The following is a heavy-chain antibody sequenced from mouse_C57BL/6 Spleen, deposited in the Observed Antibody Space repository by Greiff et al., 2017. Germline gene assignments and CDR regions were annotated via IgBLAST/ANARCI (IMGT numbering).Heavy chain of an antibody. D-gene: IGHD2-4*01. CDR2: IDPSDSYT. V-gene: IGHV1-69*01. CDR3: ARKEEYDYSWCAY. CDR1: GYTFTSYW. J-gene: IGHJ3*01. Sequence: QVQLQQPGAELVMPGASVKLSCKASGYTFTSYWMHWVKQRPGQGLEWIGEIDPSDSYTNYNQKFTGKSTLTVDKSSSTAYMQLSSLTSEDSAVYYCARKEEYDYSWCAYWGQGTLVTVSA.